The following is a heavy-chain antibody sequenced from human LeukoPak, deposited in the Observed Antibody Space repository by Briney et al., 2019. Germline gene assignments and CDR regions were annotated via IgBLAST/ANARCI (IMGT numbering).Heavy chain of an antibody. CDR1: GFAFKNYA. V-gene: IGHV3-23*01. Sequence: GGSLRLSCVVSGFAFKNYAMSWVRQAPGKGLECVSSIRDSGNGTDYADSVKGRFTVSRDNSKNTLYLHMNTLSAEDTAVYYCAKWAYYDFWSGHYKSHFDSWGQGTLVTVSP. CDR2: IRDSGNGT. CDR3: AKWAYYDFWSGHYKSHFDS. D-gene: IGHD3-3*01. J-gene: IGHJ4*02.